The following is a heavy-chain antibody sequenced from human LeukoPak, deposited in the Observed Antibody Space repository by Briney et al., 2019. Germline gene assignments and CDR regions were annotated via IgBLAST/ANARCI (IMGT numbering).Heavy chain of an antibody. CDR1: GFTFDDYG. V-gene: IGHV3-20*04. CDR2: INWNGGST. CDR3: ARGVYCSSTSCYTYVDY. J-gene: IGHJ4*02. D-gene: IGHD2-2*02. Sequence: PGGSLRLSCAASGFTFDDYGMSWVRQAPGKGLEWVSGINWNGGSTGYADSVKGRFTISRDNAKNSLYLQMNSLRAEDTALYYCARGVYCSSTSCYTYVDYWGQGTLVTASS.